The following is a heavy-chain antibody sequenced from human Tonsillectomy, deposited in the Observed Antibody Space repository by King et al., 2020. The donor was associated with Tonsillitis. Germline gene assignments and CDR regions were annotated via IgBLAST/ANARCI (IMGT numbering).Heavy chain of an antibody. CDR2: ISAYNGNR. CDR3: ARDLTSLWFGELFRHFDY. J-gene: IGHJ4*02. Sequence: QLVQSGAEVKKPGASVKVSCKASGYTFTGYGISWVRQAPGQGLEWMGWISAYNGNRNYAQKFQGRVTMTTDTTTSTAHMELRSLRSDDTVVYYCARDLTSLWFGELFRHFDYWGQGTLVTVSS. CDR1: GYTFTGYG. V-gene: IGHV1-18*04. D-gene: IGHD3-10*01.